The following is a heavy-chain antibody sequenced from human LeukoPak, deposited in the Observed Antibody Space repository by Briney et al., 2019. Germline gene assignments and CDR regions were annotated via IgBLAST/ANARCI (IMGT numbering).Heavy chain of an antibody. CDR1: GFTFSSYS. J-gene: IGHJ5*02. D-gene: IGHD2-2*01. V-gene: IGHV3-48*02. CDR2: ISSSSSTI. CDR3: ARNKVPRHLDWFDP. Sequence: GGSLRLSCAASGFTFSSYSMNWVRQAPGKGLEWVSYISSSSSTIYYADSVKGRFTISRDNAKNSLYLQMNSLRDEDTAVYYCARNKVPRHLDWFDPWGQGTLATVSS.